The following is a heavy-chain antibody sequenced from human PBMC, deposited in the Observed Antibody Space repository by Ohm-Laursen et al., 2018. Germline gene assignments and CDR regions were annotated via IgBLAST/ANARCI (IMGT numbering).Heavy chain of an antibody. CDR1: GDSISTYY. D-gene: IGHD2/OR15-2a*01. CDR2: IHSSGST. V-gene: IGHV4-4*08. J-gene: IGHJ5*01. CDR3: ARLSDSSSAS. Sequence: GTLSLTCTVSGDSISTYYWSWIRQPPGKGLEWIGYIHSSGSTSYSPSLKSRVTISVDTSKNQFSLRVRSLTAADTAVYYCARLSDSSSASWGQGTLVTVFS.